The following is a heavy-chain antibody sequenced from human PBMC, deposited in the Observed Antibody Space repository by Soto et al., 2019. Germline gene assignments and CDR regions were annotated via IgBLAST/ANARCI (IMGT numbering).Heavy chain of an antibody. CDR3: ARESEAVAGTEFDY. J-gene: IGHJ4*02. CDR1: GYTFPDYY. Sequence: GASVKVSCKTSGYTFPDYYIHWVRQAPGQGLEWMGWLNPNTGGINYAQRFQGWVTMTRDTSISTAYMELSRLKSDDTAVYYCARESEAVAGTEFDYWGQGTPVTVSP. D-gene: IGHD6-19*01. V-gene: IGHV1-2*04. CDR2: LNPNTGGI.